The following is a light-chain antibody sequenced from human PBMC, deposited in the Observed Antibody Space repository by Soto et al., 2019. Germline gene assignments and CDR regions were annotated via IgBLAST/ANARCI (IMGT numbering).Light chain of an antibody. CDR1: KNVSSSY. Sequence: CRISKNVSSSYLAWYQQKPGQAPRLLIYGASSRATGIPDRFSGSGYGTDSNLTIMRSQHAGCAAYSSQEDPGSGAGRFAGGTKVDIK. CDR2: GAS. J-gene: IGKJ4*01. CDR3: QEDPGSGAGR. V-gene: IGKV3-20*01.